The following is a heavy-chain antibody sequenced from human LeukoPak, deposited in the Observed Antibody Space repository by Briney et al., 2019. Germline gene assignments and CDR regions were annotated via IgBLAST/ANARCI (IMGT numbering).Heavy chain of an antibody. Sequence: SQTLSLTCAISGDSVSSNSAAWNWIRRSPSRGLEWQTRTYYRSKWYTDYAVSVKSRVIINPDTSKNHFSLQLNSVTPEDTAVYYCARDSGRRLDVWGQGTTDTVSS. V-gene: IGHV6-1*01. CDR3: ARDSGRRLDV. D-gene: IGHD3-10*01. J-gene: IGHJ6*02. CDR1: GDSVSSNSAA. CDR2: TYYRSKWYT.